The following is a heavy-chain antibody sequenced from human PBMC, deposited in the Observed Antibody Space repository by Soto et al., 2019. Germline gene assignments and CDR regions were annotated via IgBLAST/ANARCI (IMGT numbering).Heavy chain of an antibody. CDR1: GGSITSYY. CDR3: ARDMRVFGGIDV. J-gene: IGHJ6*02. V-gene: IGHV4-4*07. CDR2: IYHTGSI. Sequence: SETLSLTCTVSGGSITSYYWSWMGQPAGKRLEWIGRIYHTGSINYNPSLQSRVTMSVDTSKNQVSLKLTSVTAADAAVYYCARDMRVFGGIDVWGQGTTVTVSS. D-gene: IGHD3-3*01.